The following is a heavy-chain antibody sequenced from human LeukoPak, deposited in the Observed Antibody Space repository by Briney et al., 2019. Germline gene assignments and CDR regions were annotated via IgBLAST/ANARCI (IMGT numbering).Heavy chain of an antibody. Sequence: GGSLRLSCAASGFTFSSYGMHWVRQAPGKGLEWVAVISYDGSNKYYADSVKGRFTISRGNSKNTLYLQMNSLRAEDTAVYYCAKDGRYSYGQWYDYWGQGTLVTVSS. CDR2: ISYDGSNK. CDR1: GFTFSSYG. D-gene: IGHD5-18*01. J-gene: IGHJ4*02. CDR3: AKDGRYSYGQWYDY. V-gene: IGHV3-30*18.